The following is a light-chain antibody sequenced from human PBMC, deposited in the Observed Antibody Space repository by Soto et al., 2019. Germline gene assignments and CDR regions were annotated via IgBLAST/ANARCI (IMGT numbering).Light chain of an antibody. CDR1: QSIRTY. CDR3: QQSYSTPRT. Sequence: IYMTQSASSLSTTVGYRGTIACRASQSIRTYLNWYQQQPTRXPXLXXSAAASLQSGGPSRFSGSGSATDFTSTISSLQPEDFATYYGQQSYSTPRTFGQGTKVEIK. V-gene: IGKV1-39*01. J-gene: IGKJ1*01. CDR2: AAA.